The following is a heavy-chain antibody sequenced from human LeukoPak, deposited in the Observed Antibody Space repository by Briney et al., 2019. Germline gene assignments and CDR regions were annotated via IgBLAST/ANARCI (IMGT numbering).Heavy chain of an antibody. CDR1: GGTFSSYA. Sequence: ASVKVSCKASGGTFSSYAISWVRQAPGQGLEWMGRIIPILGIANYAQKFQGRVTITADKSTSTAYMELSSLRSEDTAVYYCARGTVVTPRFDPWGQGTLVTVSS. CDR2: IIPILGIA. CDR3: ARGTVVTPRFDP. D-gene: IGHD4-23*01. J-gene: IGHJ5*02. V-gene: IGHV1-69*04.